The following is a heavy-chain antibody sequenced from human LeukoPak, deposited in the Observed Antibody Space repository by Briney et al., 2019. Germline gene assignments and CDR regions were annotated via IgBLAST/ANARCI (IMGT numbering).Heavy chain of an antibody. D-gene: IGHD6-19*01. J-gene: IGHJ4*02. CDR1: GFTFANFW. Sequence: GSLRLSCAASGFTFANFWMHWVRQAPGKGLVWVSRISSDGSTTTSADSVKGRFTVSRDNAKNTLYLQMDSLRAEDTAVYHCARLTVTGTNYWGQGTLVTVSS. CDR2: ISSDGSTT. V-gene: IGHV3-74*01. CDR3: ARLTVTGTNY.